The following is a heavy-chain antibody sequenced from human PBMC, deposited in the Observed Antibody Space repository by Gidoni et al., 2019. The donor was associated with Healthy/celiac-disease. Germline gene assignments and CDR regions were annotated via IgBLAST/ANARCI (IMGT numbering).Heavy chain of an antibody. Sequence: QVQLVQSGAEGQKPGSSVQVSCRDSGGTFSSYAISWVRQAPGQGLEWRGGIITIFGTANYAQKFQGRVTITADESTSTAYMELSSLRSEDTAVYYCARVVVPAAPTGAFDIWGQGTMVTVSS. CDR3: ARVVVPAAPTGAFDI. V-gene: IGHV1-69*01. CDR1: GGTFSSYA. CDR2: IITIFGTA. J-gene: IGHJ3*02. D-gene: IGHD2-2*01.